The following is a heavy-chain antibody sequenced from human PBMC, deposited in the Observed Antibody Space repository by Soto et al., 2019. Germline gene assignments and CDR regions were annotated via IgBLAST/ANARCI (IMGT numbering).Heavy chain of an antibody. D-gene: IGHD2-21*02. V-gene: IGHV3-53*04. J-gene: IGHJ6*02. CDR2: IYSGGST. CDR1: GFTVSSSY. CDR3: ARSTEFYFYGMDV. Sequence: GGSLRLSCAASGFTVSSSYMSWVRQAPGKGLEWVSVIYSGGSTYYADSVKGRFTISRHNSKNTLYLQMNSLRVEDTAVYYCARSTEFYFYGMDVWGQGTPVTVS.